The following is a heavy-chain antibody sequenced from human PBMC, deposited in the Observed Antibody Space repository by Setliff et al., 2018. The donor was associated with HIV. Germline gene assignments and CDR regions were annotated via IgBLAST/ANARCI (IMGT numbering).Heavy chain of an antibody. J-gene: IGHJ4*02. D-gene: IGHD1-26*01. CDR3: AKVMITTTWAFDF. CDR1: GFTFSTYS. Sequence: GESLKISCAASGFTFSTYSMVWVRQAPGKGLEWVSGIGGAYDGNTYHADSVRGRFTIFRENSKNIVYLQMSNLRAEDTALYYCAKVMITTTWAFDFWGQGTPVTVSS. CDR2: IGGAYDGNT. V-gene: IGHV3-23*01.